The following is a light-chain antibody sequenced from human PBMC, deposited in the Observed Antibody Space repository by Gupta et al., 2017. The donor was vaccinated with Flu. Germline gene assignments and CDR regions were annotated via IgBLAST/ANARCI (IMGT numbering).Light chain of an antibody. Sequence: DIQMTQSPSTLSASVGDRVTITCRASQSISNWLAWYQQKPGKAPNLLIYKASRLESGVPSRFTGSGSGTEFTLTISSLQPDDFATYYCQHYQSYSYSFGQGTKLHIK. J-gene: IGKJ2*03. CDR2: KAS. V-gene: IGKV1-5*03. CDR1: QSISNW. CDR3: QHYQSYSYS.